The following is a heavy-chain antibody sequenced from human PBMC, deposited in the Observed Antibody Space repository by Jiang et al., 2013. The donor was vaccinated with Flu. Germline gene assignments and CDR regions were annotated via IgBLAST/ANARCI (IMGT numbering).Heavy chain of an antibody. V-gene: IGHV1-2*02. CDR1: GYTFSGYY. CDR3: ARDRFEVVPSAMLYYHYGMDV. CDR2: INTKSGGT. J-gene: IGHJ6*02. D-gene: IGHD2-2*01. Sequence: GAEVKKPGASVRVSCKASGYTFSGYYIHWVRQAPGQGPEWMGWINTKSGGTNYAQKFQGRVTMTRDTSISTAYMELSGVSSDDTAVYYCARDRFEVVPSAMLYYHYGMDVWGQGTTVTVSS.